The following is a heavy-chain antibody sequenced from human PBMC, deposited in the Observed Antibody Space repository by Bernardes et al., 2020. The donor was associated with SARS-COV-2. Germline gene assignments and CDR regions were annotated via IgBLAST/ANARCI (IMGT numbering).Heavy chain of an antibody. Sequence: ASVKVSCKVSGYTLTELSMHWVRQAPGKGLEWMGGFDPEDGETIYAQKFQGRVTMTEDTSTDTAYMELSSLRSEDTAVYYCATGVPAAIAEWWFDPWGQGTLVTVSS. D-gene: IGHD2-2*02. J-gene: IGHJ5*02. V-gene: IGHV1-24*01. CDR1: GYTLTELS. CDR2: FDPEDGET. CDR3: ATGVPAAIAEWWFDP.